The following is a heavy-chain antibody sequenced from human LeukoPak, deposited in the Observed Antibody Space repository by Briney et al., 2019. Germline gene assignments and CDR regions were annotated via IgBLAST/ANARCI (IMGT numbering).Heavy chain of an antibody. CDR2: INQDGSEK. D-gene: IGHD3-10*01. CDR1: GFTFSSYW. Sequence: PGGSLRLSCAASGFTFSSYWMSWVRQAPGKGLEWVANINQDGSEKYYVDSVKGRFTISRDNAKNSLYLQMNSLRAEDTAFYYCAKGSSYGSGSYAGDYWGQGTLVTVSS. CDR3: AKGSSYGSGSYAGDY. J-gene: IGHJ4*02. V-gene: IGHV3-7*03.